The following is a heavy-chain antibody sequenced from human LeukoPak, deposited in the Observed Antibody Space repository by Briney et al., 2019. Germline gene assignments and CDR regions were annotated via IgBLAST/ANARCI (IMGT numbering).Heavy chain of an antibody. CDR3: ARVWIVATIRDAFDI. CDR2: INPNSGGT. Sequence: ASVKVSCKASGYTFTGYYMHWVRQAPGQGLEWMGWINPNSGGTNYAQKFQGRVTMTRDTSISTAYMELSRLRSDDTAVYYCARVWIVATIRDAFDIWGQGPMVTVSS. J-gene: IGHJ3*02. CDR1: GYTFTGYY. V-gene: IGHV1-2*02. D-gene: IGHD5-12*01.